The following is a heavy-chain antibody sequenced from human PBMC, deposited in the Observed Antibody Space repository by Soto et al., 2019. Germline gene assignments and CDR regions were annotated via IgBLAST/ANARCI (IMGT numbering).Heavy chain of an antibody. CDR2: IDPSDSYT. CDR3: ARVYTNWFDS. D-gene: IGHD4-4*01. Sequence: GESLKISCKGSGYSFTSDWFSWVRQMPGKGLEWMGRIDPSDSYTDYSPSFQGHVTISTDNSITTAYLQWSSLRASDTALYFCARVYTNWFDSWAQGTMVTVSS. J-gene: IGHJ5*01. CDR1: GYSFTSDW. V-gene: IGHV5-10-1*01.